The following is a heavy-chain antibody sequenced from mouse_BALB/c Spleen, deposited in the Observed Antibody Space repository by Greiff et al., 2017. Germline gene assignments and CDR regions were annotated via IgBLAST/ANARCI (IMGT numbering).Heavy chain of an antibody. Sequence: VHVKQSGAELVRSGASVKLSCTASGFNIKDYYMHWVKQRPEQGLEWIGRIDPANGNTKYDPKFQGKATITADTSSNTAYLQLSSLTSEDTAVYYCARGDGNYVPYFDYWGQGTTLTVSS. CDR3: ARGDGNYVPYFDY. J-gene: IGHJ2*01. CDR2: IDPANGNT. D-gene: IGHD2-1*01. V-gene: IGHV14-3*02. CDR1: GFNIKDYY.